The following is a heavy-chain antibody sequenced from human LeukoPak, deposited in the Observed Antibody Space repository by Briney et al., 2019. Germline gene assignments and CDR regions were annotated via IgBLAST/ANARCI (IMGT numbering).Heavy chain of an antibody. Sequence: PVRFLRLSPSGSAFTFGDYAMNWIRQAPGKWLQWDGFIRSDAYGGAIQYDAFVKGRFTISRDYSKTVAYLQMTSLKAEDTAVYYCTRDISEMGAFDIWGLGTMVTVSS. J-gene: IGHJ3*02. CDR1: AFTFGDYA. D-gene: IGHD5-24*01. V-gene: IGHV3-49*03. CDR3: TRDISEMGAFDI. CDR2: IRSDAYGGAI.